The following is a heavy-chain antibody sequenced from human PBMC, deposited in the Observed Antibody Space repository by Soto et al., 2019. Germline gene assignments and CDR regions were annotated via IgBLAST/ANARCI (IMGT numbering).Heavy chain of an antibody. V-gene: IGHV3-30*03. CDR3: ARLGRGLDY. CDR2: ISYDGSNK. CDR1: GFTFSSYG. Sequence: PGGSLRLSCAASGFTFSSYGMHWVRQAPGKGLEWVAVISYDGSNKYYADSVKGRFTISRDNAKNSLYLQMNSLRDEDTAVYYCARLGRGLDYWGQGTLVTVSS. D-gene: IGHD3-16*01. J-gene: IGHJ4*02.